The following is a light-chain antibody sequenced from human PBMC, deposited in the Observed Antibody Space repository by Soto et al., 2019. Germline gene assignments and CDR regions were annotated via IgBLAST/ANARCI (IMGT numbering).Light chain of an antibody. CDR2: DVT. CDR1: SCDVGGYKY. V-gene: IGLV2-14*03. CDR3: SSYTSTSTLVL. J-gene: IGLJ2*01. Sequence: QSALTQPASVSGSPGQSITISCTGASCDVGGYKYVSWYQHHPGKAPKLLIYDVTIRPSGVSDRFSGSKSGNTASLTISGLQAEDEATYYCSSYTSTSTLVLFGGGTKVTVL.